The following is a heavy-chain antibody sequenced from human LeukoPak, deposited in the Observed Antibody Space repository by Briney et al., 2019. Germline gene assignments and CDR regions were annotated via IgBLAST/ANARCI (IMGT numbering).Heavy chain of an antibody. J-gene: IGHJ3*02. CDR2: FYDSGDR. Sequence: SETLPLTCTVSGASISGHHWTWIRHPPGAGLEWIGYFYDSGDRNYNPSLKSRVTISMDMSKNQFSLRMYSVTAADTAIYYCARLLRPGGRTGGAFDIWGQGTMVTVSS. D-gene: IGHD1-26*01. CDR1: GASISGHH. V-gene: IGHV4-59*08. CDR3: ARLLRPGGRTGGAFDI.